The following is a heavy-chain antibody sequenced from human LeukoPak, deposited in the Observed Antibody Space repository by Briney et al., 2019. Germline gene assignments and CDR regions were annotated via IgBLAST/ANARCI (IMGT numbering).Heavy chain of an antibody. V-gene: IGHV3-13*01. CDR2: IGTAGDT. Sequence: PGGSLRFSCAASGFTFSSYDMHWVRHATGKGLEWVSAIGTAGDTYYPGSVKGRFTISRENAKNSLCLQMNSLRAGDTAVYYCARAVAGTYAFDIWGQGTMVTVSS. CDR1: GFTFSSYD. CDR3: ARAVAGTYAFDI. J-gene: IGHJ3*02. D-gene: IGHD6-19*01.